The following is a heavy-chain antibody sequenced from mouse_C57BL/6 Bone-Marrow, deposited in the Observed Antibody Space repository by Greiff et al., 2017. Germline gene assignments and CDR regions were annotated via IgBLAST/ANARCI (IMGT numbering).Heavy chain of an antibody. CDR2: IYPGSGST. CDR1: GYTFTSYW. J-gene: IGHJ2*01. CDR3: AREGTTANYFDY. Sequence: VQLQQPGAELVKPGASVKMSCKASGYTFTSYWITWVKQRPGQGLEWIGDIYPGSGSTNYNEKFKSKATLTVDTSSSTAYMQLSSLTSEDSAVXDCAREGTTANYFDYWGQGTTLTVSS. V-gene: IGHV1-55*01. D-gene: IGHD1-2*01.